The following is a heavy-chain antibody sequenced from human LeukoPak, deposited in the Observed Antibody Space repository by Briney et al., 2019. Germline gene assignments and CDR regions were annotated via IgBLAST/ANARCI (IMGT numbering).Heavy chain of an antibody. D-gene: IGHD3-10*01. CDR2: VYYSGST. V-gene: IGHV4-39*01. Sequence: ASETLSLTCTVSGGSISSSSNYWGWIRQPPGKGLEWIGSVYYSGSTYYNPSLKSRVTISVDTTKNQFSLRLSSVTAANTAIYYCARHVTITMVRGIIIRYDYWGQGTLVTVSS. CDR1: GGSISSSSNY. J-gene: IGHJ4*02. CDR3: ARHVTITMVRGIIIRYDY.